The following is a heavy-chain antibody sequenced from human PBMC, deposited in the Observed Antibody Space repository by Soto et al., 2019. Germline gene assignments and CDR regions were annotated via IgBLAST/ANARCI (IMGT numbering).Heavy chain of an antibody. CDR2: ISGDGINT. CDR3: ARGNLSFDFDS. CDR1: GFNFGFFG. D-gene: IGHD3-10*01. Sequence: QIQLVKSGGDVVQPGRSLRLSCAASGFNFGFFGMHWVRQAPGKGLEWVAFISGDGINTHYADSVRGRFTLSRDYSKKTMYLQMDTLREDDTALYYCARGNLSFDFDSWGQGTLVTVSS. J-gene: IGHJ4*02. V-gene: IGHV3-30*03.